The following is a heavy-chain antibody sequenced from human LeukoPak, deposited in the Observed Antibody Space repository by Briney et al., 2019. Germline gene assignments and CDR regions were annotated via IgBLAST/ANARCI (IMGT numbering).Heavy chain of an antibody. V-gene: IGHV3-66*01. CDR2: IYSGGDT. CDR1: DFTVSTNY. D-gene: IGHD1-26*01. Sequence: PGGSLRLSCAASDFTVSTNYMSWVRQAPGKGLEWFSIIYSGGDTYYADSVKGRFTISRDNSKNPLYLQMSSLRAEDTAVYYCARGWVFDYWGQGTLVTVSS. J-gene: IGHJ4*02. CDR3: ARGWVFDY.